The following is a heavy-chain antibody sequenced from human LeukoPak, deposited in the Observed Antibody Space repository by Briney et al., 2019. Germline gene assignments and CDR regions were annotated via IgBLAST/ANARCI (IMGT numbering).Heavy chain of an antibody. J-gene: IGHJ5*02. CDR2: IYTTGST. V-gene: IGHV4-61*02. CDR1: GGSISSGSYY. D-gene: IGHD2-15*01. Sequence: PSETLSLTCTVSGGSISSGSYYWSWIRQPAGKGLEWIGRIYTTGSTNYNPSLKSRVTISVDTSKNQFSLKLSSVTAADTAVYYCASCYRDSNWFDPWGQGTLVTVSS. CDR3: ASCYRDSNWFDP.